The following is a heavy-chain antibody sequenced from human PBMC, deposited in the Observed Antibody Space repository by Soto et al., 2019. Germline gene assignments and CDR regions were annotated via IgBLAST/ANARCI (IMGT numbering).Heavy chain of an antibody. CDR2: IKPDGSET. J-gene: IGHJ4*02. CDR3: TSRPSGMTYHAVFDF. D-gene: IGHD2-21*02. Sequence: GGSLRLPCAASGLTFSGHWMTWVRQTPGEGLQWVAAIKPDGSETFYVDSVKGRFSISRDNARNSLFLQMDSLRAEDTAVYYCTSRPSGMTYHAVFDFWGQGTLVTVSS. V-gene: IGHV3-7*03. CDR1: GLTFSGHW.